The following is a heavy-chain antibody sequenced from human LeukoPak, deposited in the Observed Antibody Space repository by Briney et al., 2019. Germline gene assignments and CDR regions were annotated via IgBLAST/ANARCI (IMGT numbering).Heavy chain of an antibody. V-gene: IGHV3-13*01. CDR3: RGGIQVSGIDEFDC. D-gene: IGHD6-19*01. Sequence: GGSLRLSCAASGFTFIDYDMHWVRQVIGKGLEWVSAIGIRGDTHYSGSVKGRFTISRENAESSLYLQMNSLRAEDTAVYYARGGIQVSGIDEFDCWGQGTLVTVSS. CDR2: IGIRGDT. J-gene: IGHJ4*02. CDR1: GFTFIDYD.